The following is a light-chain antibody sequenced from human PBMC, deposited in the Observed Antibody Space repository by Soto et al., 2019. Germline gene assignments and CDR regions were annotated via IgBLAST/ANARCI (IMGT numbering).Light chain of an antibody. V-gene: IGKV3-20*01. CDR3: QRYGSSHSIT. Sequence: ELVLTQSPGTLSLSPGERATLSCRASQSVSSSQLAWYQQKPGEAPRLLISGASTRATGITDRFSGSGSGTDFTLSISRLEPEDCAVYYCQRYGSSHSITFGQGTRLEIK. J-gene: IGKJ5*01. CDR2: GAS. CDR1: QSVSSSQ.